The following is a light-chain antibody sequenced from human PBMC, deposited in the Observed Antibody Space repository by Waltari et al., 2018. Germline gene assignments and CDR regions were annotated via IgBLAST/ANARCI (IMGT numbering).Light chain of an antibody. Sequence: TVFTQSPGTMSLSPGERPTLSCSATERVPNNYLAWYQQKPGQAPRLLISGASRRATGIPDRFSGRGSGTDFTLTIARLEPEDFAVYYCQQYGETPWTFGQGTKVDLK. CDR1: ERVPNNY. V-gene: IGKV3-20*01. J-gene: IGKJ1*01. CDR2: GAS. CDR3: QQYGETPWT.